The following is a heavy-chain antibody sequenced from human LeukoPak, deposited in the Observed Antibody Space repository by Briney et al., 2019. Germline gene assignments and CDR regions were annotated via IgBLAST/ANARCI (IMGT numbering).Heavy chain of an antibody. Sequence: ASVKVSCTASGYTFSSYKIHWVRQAPAQGLEWMGWINCNNGGTHYAQKFQGRVTMTRDTSISTAYMEVTRLTSDDTAVYYCARGYGDYTLMESWGQGTLVTVSS. D-gene: IGHD4-17*01. CDR2: INCNNGGT. CDR1: GYTFSSYK. V-gene: IGHV1-2*02. CDR3: ARGYGDYTLMES. J-gene: IGHJ5*02.